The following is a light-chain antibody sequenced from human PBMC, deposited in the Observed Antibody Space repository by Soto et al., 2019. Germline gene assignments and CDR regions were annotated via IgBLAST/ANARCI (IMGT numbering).Light chain of an antibody. CDR1: SSDVGGYNY. Sequence: SVLTHPPSASRSPGQSVSISCTGTSSDVGGYNYVSWYQQHPGKAPKLMIYEVNKRPSGVPDRFSGSKSGNTASLTVSGLQAEDEADYYCSSYAGSSNVFGTGTKVTVL. CDR2: EVN. J-gene: IGLJ1*01. V-gene: IGLV2-8*01. CDR3: SSYAGSSNV.